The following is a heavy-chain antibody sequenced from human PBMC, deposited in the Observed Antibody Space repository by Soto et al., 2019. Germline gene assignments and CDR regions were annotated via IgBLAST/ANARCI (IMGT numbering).Heavy chain of an antibody. CDR2: IYPGDSDT. V-gene: IGHV5-51*01. CDR1: VNSCTSYV. CDR3: ARSGAVVPDARVIHYYYGMDV. D-gene: IGHD2-2*01. J-gene: IGHJ6*02. Sequence: PXESLKLSCQGSVNSCTSYVVGLVLQMPGKGLEWMGIIYPGDSDTRYSPSFQGQVTISADKSISTAYLQWSSLKASDTAMYYCARSGAVVPDARVIHYYYGMDVCGQRTTVTVSS.